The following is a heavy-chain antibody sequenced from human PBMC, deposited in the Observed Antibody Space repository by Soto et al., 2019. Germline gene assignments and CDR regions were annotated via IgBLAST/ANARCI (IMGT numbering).Heavy chain of an antibody. CDR2: IIGIRNNT. V-gene: IGHV3-23*01. CDR1: GFTFGTNA. CDR3: ARHVFYGVGAFDI. J-gene: IGHJ3*02. D-gene: IGHD4-17*01. Sequence: EVQLLESGGGLVQPGGSLRLSCAASGFTFGTNAMSWVRQAPGKGLAWVSIIIGIRNNTYYADSVKGRFTISRDNSKNTLYLQMNSLRAEDTDVYYCARHVFYGVGAFDIWGQGKLLTVSS.